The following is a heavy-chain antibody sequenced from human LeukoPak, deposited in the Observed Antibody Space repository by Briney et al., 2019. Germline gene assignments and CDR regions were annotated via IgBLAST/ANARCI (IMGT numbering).Heavy chain of an antibody. Sequence: ASVKVSCKASGYTFTSYYMHWVRQAPGQGLEWMGIINPSGGSTSYAQKFQGRVTMTRDMSTSTVYMELSSLGSEDTAVYYCAKTRLRAHDFDYWGQGTLVTVSS. CDR2: INPSGGST. D-gene: IGHD5-12*01. CDR1: GYTFTSYY. V-gene: IGHV1-46*01. J-gene: IGHJ4*02. CDR3: AKTRLRAHDFDY.